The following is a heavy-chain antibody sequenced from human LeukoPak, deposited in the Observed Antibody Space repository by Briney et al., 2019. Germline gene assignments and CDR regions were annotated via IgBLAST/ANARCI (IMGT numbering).Heavy chain of an antibody. CDR2: IYYSGGT. CDR3: AREIAAAGTGWFDP. CDR1: GGSISSYY. V-gene: IGHV4-59*01. Sequence: PSETLSLTCTVSGGSISSYYLSWIRQPPGKGLEWIGYIYYSGGTNYNPSLKSRVTISVDTSKNQFSLKLSSVTAAGTAVYYCAREIAAAGTGWFDPWGQGTLVTVSS. J-gene: IGHJ5*02. D-gene: IGHD6-13*01.